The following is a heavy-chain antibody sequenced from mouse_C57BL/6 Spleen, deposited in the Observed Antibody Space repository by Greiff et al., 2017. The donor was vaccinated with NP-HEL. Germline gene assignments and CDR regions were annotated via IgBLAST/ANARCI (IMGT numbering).Heavy chain of an antibody. D-gene: IGHD2-5*01. CDR3: ALGSNYDYYAMDD. Sequence: VHVKQSGPELVKPGASVKISCKASGYSFTDYNMNWVKQSNGKSLEWIGVINPNYGTTSYNQTFKGKATFTVDQSSSTAYMQLNSVTSEDSAVYYCALGSNYDYYAMDDWGQGTSVTVSS. CDR1: GYSFTDYN. J-gene: IGHJ4*01. V-gene: IGHV1-39*01. CDR2: INPNYGTT.